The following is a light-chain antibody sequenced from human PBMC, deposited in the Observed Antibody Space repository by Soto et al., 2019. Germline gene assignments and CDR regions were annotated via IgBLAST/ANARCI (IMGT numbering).Light chain of an antibody. CDR2: SVS. CDR1: QSVSSN. CDR3: QQYNNWPYT. Sequence: EIVMTQSPATLSVSPGERATLSCRASQSVSSNLAWYQQKPGQAPRLLLYSVSTRATGIPARFSGSGSGTEFTLTISSLQSEDFAVYYCQQYNNWPYTFGQGTKLEIK. J-gene: IGKJ2*01. V-gene: IGKV3-15*01.